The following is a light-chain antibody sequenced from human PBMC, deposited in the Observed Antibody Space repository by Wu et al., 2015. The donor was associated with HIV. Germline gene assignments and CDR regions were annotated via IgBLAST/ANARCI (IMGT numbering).Light chain of an antibody. CDR2: GAS. Sequence: EIVLTQSPGTLSLSPGERATLSCRASQSVGSTNLAWYQQSPGQAPRLLIYGASSRATGIPDRFSGSGSGTDFTLTISRLEPEDFAVYYCQQYGSSPQVRRFGP. V-gene: IGKV3-20*01. CDR3: QQYGSSPQVRR. CDR1: QSVGSTN. J-gene: IGKJ3*01.